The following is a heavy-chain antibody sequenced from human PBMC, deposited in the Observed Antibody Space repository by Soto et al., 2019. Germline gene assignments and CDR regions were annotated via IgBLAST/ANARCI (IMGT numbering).Heavy chain of an antibody. J-gene: IGHJ4*02. CDR1: GGSISSGGYY. CDR2: IYYRGST. V-gene: IGHV4-31*03. D-gene: IGHD3-10*01. CDR3: ARGPPPRVRGVSSYFDY. Sequence: QVQLQESGPGLVKPSQTLSLTCTVSGGSISSGGYYWSWIRQHPGKGLEWIGHIYYRGSTYYNPSLTSRVIISVDTSKNQFSLRLTSVTAADTAVYYCARGPPPRVRGVSSYFDYWGQGTLVTVSS.